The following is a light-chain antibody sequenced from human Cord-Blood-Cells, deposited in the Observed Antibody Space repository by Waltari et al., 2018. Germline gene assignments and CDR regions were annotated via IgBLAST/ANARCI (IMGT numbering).Light chain of an antibody. CDR2: DAS. CDR1: QSVSSY. V-gene: IGKV3-11*01. CDR3: QQRSNWPPLT. Sequence: EIVLTQSPATLSLSPGERATLSCRASQSVSSYLAWYQQKPGQAPRLLIYDASTSATGIPARFRGSVSGTDSTLTISSLEPEDFAVYYCQQRSNWPPLTFGGGTQVEIK. J-gene: IGKJ4*01.